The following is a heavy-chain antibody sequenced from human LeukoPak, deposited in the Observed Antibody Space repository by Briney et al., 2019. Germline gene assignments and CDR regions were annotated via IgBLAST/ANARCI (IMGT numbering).Heavy chain of an antibody. D-gene: IGHD3-10*01. Sequence: SETLSLTCAVYGGSFSGYYWSWVRQPPGKGLEWIGEINHSGSTNYNPSLTSRVTISVDTSKNQFSLKLSSVTAADTAVYYCARDERYYGSGKSFVVFDYWGQGTLVTVSS. J-gene: IGHJ4*02. V-gene: IGHV4-34*01. CDR3: ARDERYYGSGKSFVVFDY. CDR1: GGSFSGYY. CDR2: INHSGST.